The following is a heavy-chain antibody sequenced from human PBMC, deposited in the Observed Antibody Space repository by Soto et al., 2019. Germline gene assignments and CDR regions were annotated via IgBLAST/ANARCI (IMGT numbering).Heavy chain of an antibody. Sequence: GASVKVSCKASGYTFTTYAIHWVRQAPGQRLEWMGWINAGNGNTRHSQKVQGRVTITRDTSASTAFMELSSLRSEDTAVYYCARGGGGYCSGASCYPYYFDPWGQETLVTVSS. CDR2: INAGNGNT. V-gene: IGHV1-3*01. CDR1: GYTFTTYA. CDR3: ARGGGGYCSGASCYPYYFDP. J-gene: IGHJ5*02. D-gene: IGHD2-15*01.